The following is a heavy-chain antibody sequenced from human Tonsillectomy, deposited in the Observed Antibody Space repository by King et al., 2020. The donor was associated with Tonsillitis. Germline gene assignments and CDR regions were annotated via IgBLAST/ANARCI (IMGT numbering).Heavy chain of an antibody. J-gene: IGHJ6*02. CDR3: AKDTTPMDV. V-gene: IGHV3-30*02. CDR2: IKRDGSDE. Sequence: VQLVESGGGVVQPGGSLTLSCTGLTVKYIGMHWVRQAPGKGLEWVAFIKRDGSDENYADSVKGRFTISRDSSRNTVFLQMNSLGPEDTALYYCAKDTTPMDVWGQGTTVAVSS. D-gene: IGHD1-1*01. CDR1: LTVKYIG.